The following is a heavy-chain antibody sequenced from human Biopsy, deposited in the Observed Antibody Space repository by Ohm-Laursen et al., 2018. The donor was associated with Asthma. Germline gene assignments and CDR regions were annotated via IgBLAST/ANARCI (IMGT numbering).Heavy chain of an antibody. V-gene: IGHV1-69*01. CDR1: GGTFNTYV. D-gene: IGHD2-2*01. CDR3: ARKAGSCISRTCYSLDF. CDR2: INSVFGTT. Sequence: SSVKVSCNSLGGTFNTYVIGWVRQAPGRGLEWMGGINSVFGTTTYPQKFQDRVTITADDSTSTVYMELSSLRSEDTAEYYCARKAGSCISRTCYSLDFWGQGTLVTVSS. J-gene: IGHJ4*02.